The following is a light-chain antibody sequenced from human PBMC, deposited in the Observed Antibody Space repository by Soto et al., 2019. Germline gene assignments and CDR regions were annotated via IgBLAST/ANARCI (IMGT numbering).Light chain of an antibody. V-gene: IGKV3-15*01. CDR2: AAS. CDR1: QSVSSN. Sequence: DIVMTQSPATLSVSPGERATLSCGASQSVSSNLAWYQQKPGQAPRLLIYAASTRATGIPARFSGSGSGTEFTLTISSLQSEDFAVYYCQQYNNWLSFGGGTKVEIK. CDR3: QQYNNWLS. J-gene: IGKJ4*01.